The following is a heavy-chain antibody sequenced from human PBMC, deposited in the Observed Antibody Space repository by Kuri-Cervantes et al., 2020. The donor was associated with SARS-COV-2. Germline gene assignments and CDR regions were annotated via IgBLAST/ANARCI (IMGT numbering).Heavy chain of an antibody. V-gene: IGHV4-59*11. CDR3: ARGAAVAATCFDY. J-gene: IGHJ4*02. D-gene: IGHD6-19*01. Sequence: SETLSLTCTVSGGSITSHYWNWIRQSPGRGLEWIGYIYYSGSTKYNPSLSSRVTMSVDTSKNQFSLKLSSVTAADTAVYFCARGAAVAATCFDYWGQGTLVTVSS. CDR1: GGSITSHY. CDR2: IYYSGST.